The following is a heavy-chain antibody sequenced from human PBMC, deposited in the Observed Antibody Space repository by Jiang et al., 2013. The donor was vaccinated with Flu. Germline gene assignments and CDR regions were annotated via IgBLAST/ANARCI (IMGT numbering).Heavy chain of an antibody. CDR3: ARDHPSVVAAAGGDV. D-gene: IGHD6-13*01. Sequence: GPGLVKPSQTLSLTCTVSGGSISSGGYYWSWIRQHPGKGLEWIGFIYYSGTTYYNPSLKSPAIISVDTSKNQFSLKLSSVTAADTAVYYCARDHPSVVAAAGGDVWGQRDHGRRLL. J-gene: IGHJ6*04. V-gene: IGHV4-31*01. CDR1: GGSISSGGYY. CDR2: IYYSGTT.